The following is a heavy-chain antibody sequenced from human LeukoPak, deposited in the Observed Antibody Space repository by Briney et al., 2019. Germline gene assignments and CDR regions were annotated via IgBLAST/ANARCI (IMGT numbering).Heavy chain of an antibody. CDR3: ARGGNSGSYSALYYFDY. J-gene: IGHJ4*02. CDR1: GGSFSGHY. CDR2: INHSGST. Sequence: PSETLSLTCAVYGGSFSGHYWSWIRQPPGKGLEWIGEINHSGSTNYNPSLKSRVTISVDTSKNQFSLKLSPVTAADTAVYYCARGGNSGSYSALYYFDYWGQGTLVTVSS. D-gene: IGHD1-26*01. V-gene: IGHV4-34*01.